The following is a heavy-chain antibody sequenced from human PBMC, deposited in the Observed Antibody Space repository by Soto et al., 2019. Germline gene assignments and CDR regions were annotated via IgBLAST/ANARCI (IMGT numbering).Heavy chain of an antibody. V-gene: IGHV3-74*01. Sequence: GGSLRLSCAASGFTFSNYRMNWVRQAPGKGLVWVSSINTDGSSTYYADSVRGRITISRDNAKNTLYLQMNSLRAEDTAVYYCARSSSTSWYEFPFWGQGTLVTVSS. CDR1: GFTFSNYR. CDR3: ARSSSTSWYEFPF. CDR2: INTDGSST. J-gene: IGHJ4*02. D-gene: IGHD6-13*01.